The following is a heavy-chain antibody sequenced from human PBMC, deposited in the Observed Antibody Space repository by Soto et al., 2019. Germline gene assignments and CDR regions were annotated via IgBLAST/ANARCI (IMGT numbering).Heavy chain of an antibody. Sequence: QLQLQESGPGLVKPSETLSLTCTVSGGSISSSSYYWGWIRQPPGKGLEWIGSIYYSGSTYYNPSLKSRVTISVDTSKNQFSLKLSSVTAADTAVYYCARLLPTKYGGEAGSFDYWGQGTLVTVSS. CDR3: ARLLPTKYGGEAGSFDY. D-gene: IGHD2-21*01. J-gene: IGHJ4*02. V-gene: IGHV4-39*01. CDR2: IYYSGST. CDR1: GGSISSSSYY.